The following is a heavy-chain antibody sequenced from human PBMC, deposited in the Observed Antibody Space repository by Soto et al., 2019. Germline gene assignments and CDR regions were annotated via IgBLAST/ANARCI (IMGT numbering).Heavy chain of an antibody. CDR2: ISYDGSNK. CDR1: GFTLSSYG. Sequence: GGCLRLSCAASGFTLSSYGMHWVRQAPGKGLEWVAVISYDGSNKYYADSVKGRFTISRDNAKNSLYLQMNSLRDEDTAVYYCARDAYCVSTTCYFLPDVWGPGTTVPVSS. D-gene: IGHD2-2*01. CDR3: ARDAYCVSTTCYFLPDV. J-gene: IGHJ6*02. V-gene: IGHV3-30*03.